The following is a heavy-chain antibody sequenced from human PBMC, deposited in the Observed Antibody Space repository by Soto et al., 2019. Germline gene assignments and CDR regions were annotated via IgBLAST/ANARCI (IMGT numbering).Heavy chain of an antibody. D-gene: IGHD3-3*01. V-gene: IGHV4-39*01. CDR3: AVGRDDFWSGYYDY. Sequence: GSLRLSCTVSGGSISSSSYYWGWIRQPPGKGLEWIGSIYYSGSTYYNPSLKSRVTISVATSKNQFSLKLSSVTAADTAVYYCAVGRDDFWSGYYDYWGQGTLVTVSS. J-gene: IGHJ4*02. CDR1: GGSISSSSYY. CDR2: IYYSGST.